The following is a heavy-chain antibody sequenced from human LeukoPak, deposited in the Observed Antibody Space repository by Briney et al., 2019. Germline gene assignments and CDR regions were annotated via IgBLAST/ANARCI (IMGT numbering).Heavy chain of an antibody. D-gene: IGHD3-9*01. Sequence: GGSLRLSCAASGFTFDDYAMHWVRQAPGKGLEWVSLISGDGGSAYCADSVKGRFTISRDNSKNSLYLQMNSLRTGDTALYYCAKGQYYDILTGYFDYWGQGTLVTVSS. CDR2: ISGDGGSA. CDR1: GFTFDDYA. J-gene: IGHJ4*02. CDR3: AKGQYYDILTGYFDY. V-gene: IGHV3-43*02.